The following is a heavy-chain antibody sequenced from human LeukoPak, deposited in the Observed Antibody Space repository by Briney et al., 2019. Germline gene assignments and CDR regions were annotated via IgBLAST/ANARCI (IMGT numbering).Heavy chain of an antibody. CDR2: IYYSGST. CDR3: ARNGRLEWLLYYYYYMDV. J-gene: IGHJ6*03. Sequence: SETLSLTCAVYGGSFSGYYWSWIRQPPGKGLEWIGYIYYSGSTNYNPSLKSRVTISVDTSKNQFSLKLSSVTAADTAVYYCARNGRLEWLLYYYYYMDVWGKGTTVTVSS. CDR1: GGSFSGYY. D-gene: IGHD3-3*01. V-gene: IGHV4-59*01.